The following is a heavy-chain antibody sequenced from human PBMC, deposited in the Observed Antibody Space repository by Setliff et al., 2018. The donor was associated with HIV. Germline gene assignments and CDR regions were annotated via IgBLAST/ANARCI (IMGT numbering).Heavy chain of an antibody. J-gene: IGHJ4*02. CDR2: FNPISTSP. V-gene: IGHV1-69*13. CDR3: ARGVRVTVVQRASSLDF. CDR1: GGIFTTSS. Sequence: GASVKVSCKSSGGIFTTSSINWMRQVPGQGLEWMGGFNPISTSPDYAQKFQDRITMTADESTSTAYMELRSLTSEDTAVYFCARGVRVTVVQRASSLDFWGQGTLVTVSS. D-gene: IGHD2-21*02.